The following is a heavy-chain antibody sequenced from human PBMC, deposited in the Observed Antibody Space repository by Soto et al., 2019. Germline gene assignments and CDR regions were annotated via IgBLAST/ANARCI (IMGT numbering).Heavy chain of an antibody. V-gene: IGHV3-30-3*01. Sequence: QVQLVESGGGVVQPGRSLRLSCAAYGFTFSSYAMHWVRQAPGKGLEWVAVISYDGSNKYYADSVKGRFTISRDNSKNTLYLQMNSLRAEDTAVYYCASGGDYSGGDAFDIWGQGTMVTVSS. J-gene: IGHJ3*02. CDR3: ASGGDYSGGDAFDI. D-gene: IGHD2-21*02. CDR1: GFTFSSYA. CDR2: ISYDGSNK.